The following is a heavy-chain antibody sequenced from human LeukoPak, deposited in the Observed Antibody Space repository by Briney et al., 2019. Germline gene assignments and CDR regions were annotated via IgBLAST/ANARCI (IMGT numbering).Heavy chain of an antibody. Sequence: SETLSLTCTVSGGSISSYYWSWIRQPPGKGLEWIGYIYYSGSTNCNPSLKSRVTISVDTSKNQFSLKLSSLTAADTAVYYCARGLARYSGSKLDYWGQGTLVTVSS. CDR1: GGSISSYY. V-gene: IGHV4-59*01. J-gene: IGHJ4*02. D-gene: IGHD1-26*01. CDR3: ARGLARYSGSKLDY. CDR2: IYYSGST.